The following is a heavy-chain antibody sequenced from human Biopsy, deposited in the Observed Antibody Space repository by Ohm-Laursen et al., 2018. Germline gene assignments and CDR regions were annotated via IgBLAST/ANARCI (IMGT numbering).Heavy chain of an antibody. CDR1: GGSFSGYD. J-gene: IGHJ5*02. CDR3: ARHPTGFWFDP. Sequence: GTLSLTCAVDGGSFSGYDWTWIRQPPGKGLEWVGSIYNTETTFYNPSLKSRVTISVDTSTNQFSLKVSSVTAADTALYFCARHPTGFWFDPWGHGTLVTVSS. CDR2: IYNTETT. V-gene: IGHV4-34*01.